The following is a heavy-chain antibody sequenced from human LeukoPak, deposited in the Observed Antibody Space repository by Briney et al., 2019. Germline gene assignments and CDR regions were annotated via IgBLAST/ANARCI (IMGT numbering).Heavy chain of an antibody. D-gene: IGHD3-16*02. V-gene: IGHV4-61*02. Sequence: SETLSLTCTVSGGSLSSGSHYWSWVRQPAGKGLEWIGRIYTSGSTNYNPSLKSRVTISVDTSKNQFSLKLSSVTAADTAVYYCARSERTVIILGYWGQGTLVTVSS. CDR3: ARSERTVIILGY. J-gene: IGHJ4*02. CDR2: IYTSGST. CDR1: GGSLSSGSHY.